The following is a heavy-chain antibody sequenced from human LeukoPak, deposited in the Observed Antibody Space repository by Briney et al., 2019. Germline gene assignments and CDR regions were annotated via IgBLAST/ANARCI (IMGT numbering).Heavy chain of an antibody. D-gene: IGHD4-17*01. J-gene: IGHJ3*02. CDR2: ISGGGGTT. CDR3: AKDRYADYAFDI. CDR1: GFTFSTYS. Sequence: GGSLRLSCAVSGFTFSTYSMNWVRQAPGKGLEWVSAISGGGGTTYYSDSVKGRFTISRDNSKNTLYLQMNSLRADDTAVYYCAKDRYADYAFDIWGQGTMVIVSS. V-gene: IGHV3-23*01.